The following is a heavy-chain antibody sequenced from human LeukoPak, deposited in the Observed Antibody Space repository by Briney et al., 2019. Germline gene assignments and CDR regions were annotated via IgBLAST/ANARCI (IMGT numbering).Heavy chain of an antibody. Sequence: GGSLRLSCAASGFTFSSYWMSWVRQAPGKGLEWVANMKQDGSEKYYVDSVKGRFTISRDNAKNSLYLQMNSLRTEDTAVYYCARAHHRRVYDYVWGSYPYWGQGTLVTVSS. CDR2: MKQDGSEK. D-gene: IGHD3-16*02. CDR1: GFTFSSYW. J-gene: IGHJ4*02. CDR3: ARAHHRRVYDYVWGSYPY. V-gene: IGHV3-7*01.